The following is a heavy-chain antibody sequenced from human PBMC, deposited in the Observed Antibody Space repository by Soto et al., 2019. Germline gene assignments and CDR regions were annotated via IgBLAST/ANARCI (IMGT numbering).Heavy chain of an antibody. Sequence: SETLSLTCAVYGGSFSGYYWSWIRQPPGKGLEWIGEINHSGSTNYNPSLKSRVTISVDTSKNQFSLKLSSVTAADTAVYYCARDHRLDYGDYVWFDPWGQGTLVTVSS. CDR2: INHSGST. J-gene: IGHJ5*02. CDR3: ARDHRLDYGDYVWFDP. V-gene: IGHV4-34*01. CDR1: GGSFSGYY. D-gene: IGHD4-17*01.